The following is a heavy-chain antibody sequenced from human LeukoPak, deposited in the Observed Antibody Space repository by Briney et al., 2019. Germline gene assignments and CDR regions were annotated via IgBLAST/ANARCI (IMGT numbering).Heavy chain of an antibody. D-gene: IGHD3-10*01. CDR3: ARGSYYGSGSYYNRAYYFDY. CDR2: IYHSGST. Sequence: SETLSLTCTVSGYSISSGYYWGWIRQPPGKGLERIGSIYHSGSTYYNPSLKSRVTISVDTSKNQFSLKLSSVTAADTAVYYCARGSYYGSGSYYNRAYYFDYWGQGTLVTVSS. J-gene: IGHJ4*02. V-gene: IGHV4-38-2*02. CDR1: GYSISSGYY.